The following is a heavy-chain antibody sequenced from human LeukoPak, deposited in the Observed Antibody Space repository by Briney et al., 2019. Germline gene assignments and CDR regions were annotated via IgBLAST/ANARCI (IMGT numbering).Heavy chain of an antibody. CDR1: GFTFSSYW. D-gene: IGHD3-3*01. CDR2: IKQDGSEK. V-gene: IGHV3-7*01. Sequence: GGSLRLSCAASGFTFSSYWMSWVRQAPGKGLEWVALIKQDGSEKYYVDSVKGRFTISRDNAKNSLYLQMNSLRAEDTAVYYCARDTPLKYDFWSGYTSFDYWGQGTLVTVSS. CDR3: ARDTPLKYDFWSGYTSFDY. J-gene: IGHJ4*02.